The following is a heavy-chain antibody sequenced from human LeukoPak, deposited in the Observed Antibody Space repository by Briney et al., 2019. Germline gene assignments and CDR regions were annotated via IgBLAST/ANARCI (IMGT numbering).Heavy chain of an antibody. V-gene: IGHV4-4*07. D-gene: IGHD3-22*01. CDR1: GGSISSYY. J-gene: IGHJ4*02. CDR3: ARWGPNYDSSGYSLDY. Sequence: SETLSLTCTVSGGSISSYYWSWIRQPAGKGLEWIGRIYTSGSTNYNPSLKSRVTMSVDTSKNQCSLKLSSVTAADTAVYYCARWGPNYDSSGYSLDYWGQGTLVTVYS. CDR2: IYTSGST.